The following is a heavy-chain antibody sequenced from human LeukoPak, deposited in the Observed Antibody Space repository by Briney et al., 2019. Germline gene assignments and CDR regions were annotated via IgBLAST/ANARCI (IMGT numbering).Heavy chain of an antibody. CDR3: ASYYSSSWTFDY. Sequence: SETLSLTCAVYGGSFSGYYWSWIRQPPGKGLEWIGEINHSGSTNYNPSLKSRVTISVDTSKNQFSLKLSSVTAADTAVYYCASYYSSSWTFDYWGQGTLVTVSS. CDR1: GGSFSGYY. J-gene: IGHJ4*02. V-gene: IGHV4-34*01. CDR2: INHSGST. D-gene: IGHD6-13*01.